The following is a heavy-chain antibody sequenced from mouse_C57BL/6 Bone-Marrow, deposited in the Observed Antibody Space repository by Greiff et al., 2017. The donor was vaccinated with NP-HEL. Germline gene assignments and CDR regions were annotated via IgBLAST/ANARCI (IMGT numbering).Heavy chain of an antibody. CDR1: GYTFTSYG. CDR2: IYPRSGNT. CDR3: ARYSNYAMDY. J-gene: IGHJ4*01. Sequence: VQLVESGAELARPGASVKLSCKASGYTFTSYGISWVKQRTGQGLEWIGEIYPRSGNTYYNEKFKGKATLTADKSSSTAYMELRSLTSEDSAVYFCARYSNYAMDYWGQGTSVTVSS. V-gene: IGHV1-81*01. D-gene: IGHD2-5*01.